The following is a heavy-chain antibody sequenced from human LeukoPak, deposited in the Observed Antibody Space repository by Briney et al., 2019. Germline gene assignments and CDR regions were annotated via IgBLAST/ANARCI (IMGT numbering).Heavy chain of an antibody. Sequence: PGGSLSLSCAASGFTFSSYWMHWVRQPPGKGLVWVSRINNDGSSTSNADPEKGRSTISRDNAKNTLYGQMNSLRAEDTAVYYCARLYGGYGDYYFDYWGEGALVTVSS. CDR3: ARLYGGYGDYYFDY. CDR2: INNDGSST. V-gene: IGHV3-74*01. CDR1: GFTFSSYW. D-gene: IGHD4-17*01. J-gene: IGHJ4*02.